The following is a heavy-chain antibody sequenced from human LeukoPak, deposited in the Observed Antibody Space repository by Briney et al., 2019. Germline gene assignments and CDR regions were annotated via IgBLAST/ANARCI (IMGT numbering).Heavy chain of an antibody. J-gene: IGHJ4*02. Sequence: GGSLRLSCAASGFTFSSYSMNWVRQAPGKGLEWVSSISSSSSYIYYADSVKGRFTISRDTSKNTLYLQMNSLRAEDTALYYCARKFLTGRLIDYWGQGTLVTVSS. CDR2: ISSSSSYI. V-gene: IGHV3-21*01. CDR1: GFTFSSYS. D-gene: IGHD7-27*01. CDR3: ARKFLTGRLIDY.